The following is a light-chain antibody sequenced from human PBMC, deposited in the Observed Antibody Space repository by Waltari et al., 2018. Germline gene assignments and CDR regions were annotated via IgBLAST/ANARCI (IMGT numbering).Light chain of an antibody. J-gene: IGLJ2*01. V-gene: IGLV1-36*01. CDR1: TSTIGNNP. Sequence: QSVLTQPPPVSEAPSQRVTISCSGRTSTIGNNPVNWYQQPPGKAPKLLIYYDDLLPSGVSDRFSGSKSGTSASLAISGLQSDDEADYYCAAWDDSLNGVVFGGGTKLTVL. CDR3: AAWDDSLNGVV. CDR2: YDD.